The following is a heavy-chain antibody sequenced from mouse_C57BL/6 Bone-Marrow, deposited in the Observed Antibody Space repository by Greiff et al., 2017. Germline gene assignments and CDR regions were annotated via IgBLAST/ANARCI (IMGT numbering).Heavy chain of an antibody. CDR3: ARSDYYGRSWFAY. V-gene: IGHV1-85*01. CDR1: GYTFTSYD. D-gene: IGHD1-1*01. Sequence: VQLQQSGPELVKPGASVKLSCKASGYTFTSYDIEWVKQRPGQGLEWIGWFYPYDGSTKYNEQFKGKDTLTVDTSSSTGYMELHSVTSEDSAVYFCARSDYYGRSWFAYWGQGTLVTVSA. CDR2: FYPYDGST. J-gene: IGHJ3*01.